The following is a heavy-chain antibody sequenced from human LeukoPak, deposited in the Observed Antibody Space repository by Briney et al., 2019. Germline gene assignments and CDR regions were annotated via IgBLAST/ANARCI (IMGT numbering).Heavy chain of an antibody. J-gene: IGHJ4*02. D-gene: IGHD1-26*01. CDR3: ARRRDSGSLQHFDY. Sequence: GGSLRLSCAASGFTFSSYAMSWVRQAPGKGLEWVSAISGCGGSTYYADSVKGRFTISGDNSKNTLYLQMNSLRAEDTAVYYCARRRDSGSLQHFDYWGQGTLVAVSS. CDR1: GFTFSSYA. V-gene: IGHV3-23*01. CDR2: ISGCGGST.